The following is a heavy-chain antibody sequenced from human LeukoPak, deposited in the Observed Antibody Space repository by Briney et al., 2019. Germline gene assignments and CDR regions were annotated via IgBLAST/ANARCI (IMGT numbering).Heavy chain of an antibody. CDR3: ARLAYYDFWSGYPIDY. V-gene: IGHV3-64*01. J-gene: IGHJ4*02. Sequence: GGSLRLSCAASGFTFSSYAMHWVRQAPGKGLEYVSAISSDGGSTYYANSVKGRLTISRDNSKNTLYLQMGSLRAEDMAVYYCARLAYYDFWSGYPIDYWGQGTLVTVSS. D-gene: IGHD3-3*01. CDR1: GFTFSSYA. CDR2: ISSDGGST.